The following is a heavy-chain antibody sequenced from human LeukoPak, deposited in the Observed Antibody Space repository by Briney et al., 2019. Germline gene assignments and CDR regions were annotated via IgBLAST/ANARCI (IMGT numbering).Heavy chain of an antibody. Sequence: KPSETLPLTCTASGYSLSRGYYWGWIRQPPRKPPAWLGRTYHSGSTYYNPSLKSRVTISVDTSKNQFSLKLSSVTAADTAVYYCARDLYWGSVGTGDDAFDIWGQGTMVTVSS. D-gene: IGHD7-27*01. V-gene: IGHV4-38-2*02. CDR1: GYSLSRGYY. J-gene: IGHJ3*02. CDR3: ARDLYWGSVGTGDDAFDI. CDR2: TYHSGST.